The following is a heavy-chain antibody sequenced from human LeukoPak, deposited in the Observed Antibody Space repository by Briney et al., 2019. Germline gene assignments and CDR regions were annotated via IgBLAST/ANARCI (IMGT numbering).Heavy chain of an antibody. CDR2: IYYSGST. J-gene: IGHJ4*02. Sequence: SQTLSLTCTVSGRSLSSYYWSWVRQPPGKGLEWVGYIYYSGSTNYNPSLMSRGTISVKTSKNQFSLKLSSVAAADTAVYDCARVPTYDYDSSDAGYFDYWGQRTLVTVSS. CDR3: ARVPTYDYDSSDAGYFDY. D-gene: IGHD3-22*01. V-gene: IGHV4-59*01. CDR1: GRSLSSYY.